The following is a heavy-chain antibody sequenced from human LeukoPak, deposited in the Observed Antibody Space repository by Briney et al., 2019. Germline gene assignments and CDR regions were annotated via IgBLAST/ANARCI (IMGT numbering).Heavy chain of an antibody. Sequence: SETLSLTCTVSGGSISSYYWSWIRQPAGKGLEWIGRIYTSGSTNYNPSLKSRVTISVDTSKNQFSLKLSSVTAADTAVYYCARVGRITIFGVVRTWFDYWGQGTLVTVSS. D-gene: IGHD3-3*01. J-gene: IGHJ4*02. V-gene: IGHV4-4*07. CDR1: GGSISSYY. CDR2: IYTSGST. CDR3: ARVGRITIFGVVRTWFDY.